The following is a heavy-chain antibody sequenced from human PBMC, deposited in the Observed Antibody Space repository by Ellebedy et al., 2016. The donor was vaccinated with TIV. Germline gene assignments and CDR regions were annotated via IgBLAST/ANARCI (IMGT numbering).Heavy chain of an antibody. Sequence: SETLSLTCTVSGDSISRSSYYWGWIRQPPGKGLEWIGSIYYTGSTDYNPSLKSRVTISVDTSKSQFFLRLTSVTAADTAVYYCARWFGELLYVRWFDPWGQGTLVTVSS. CDR3: ARWFGELLYVRWFDP. J-gene: IGHJ5*02. V-gene: IGHV4-39*01. D-gene: IGHD3-10*01. CDR2: IYYTGST. CDR1: GDSISRSSYY.